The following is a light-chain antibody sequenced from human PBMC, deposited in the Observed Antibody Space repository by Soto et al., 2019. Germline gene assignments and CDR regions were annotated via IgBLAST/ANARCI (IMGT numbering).Light chain of an antibody. J-gene: IGKJ5*01. CDR1: QGISSY. V-gene: IGKV1-8*01. CDR3: QHSYNYPIT. Sequence: AIRMTQSPSSFSASTGDRVTITCRASQGISSYLAWYQQKPGKAPKLLIYAASTLQSGVPSRFSGSGSGTDFTLTISCLQSEDFATYYCQHSYNYPITFGQGTRLEIK. CDR2: AAS.